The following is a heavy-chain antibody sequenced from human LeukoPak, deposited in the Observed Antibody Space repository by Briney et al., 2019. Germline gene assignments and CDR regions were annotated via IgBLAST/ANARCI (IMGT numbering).Heavy chain of an antibody. D-gene: IGHD6-19*01. CDR3: ARAGYSSGWTLRNYYYYMDV. J-gene: IGHJ6*03. Sequence: SVKVSCKASGGTFSSYAISWVRQAPGQGLEWMGGIIPIFGTANYAQNFQGRVTITADESTSTAYMELSSLRSEDTAVYYCARAGYSSGWTLRNYYYYMDVWGKGTTVTISS. CDR1: GGTFSSYA. V-gene: IGHV1-69*13. CDR2: IIPIFGTA.